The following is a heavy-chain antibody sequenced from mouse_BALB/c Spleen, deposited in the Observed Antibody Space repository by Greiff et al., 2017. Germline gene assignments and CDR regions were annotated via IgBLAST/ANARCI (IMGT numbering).Heavy chain of an antibody. CDR3: ARLLYYDYEGFAY. V-gene: IGHV5-12-2*01. CDR1: GFTFSSYT. J-gene: IGHJ3*01. Sequence: EVHLVESGGGLVQPGGSLKLSCAASGFTFSSYTMSWVRQTPEKRLEWVAYISNGGGSTYYPDTVKGRFPISRDNAKNTLYLQMSSLKSEDTAMYYCARLLYYDYEGFAYWGQGTLGTVSA. CDR2: ISNGGGST. D-gene: IGHD2-4*01.